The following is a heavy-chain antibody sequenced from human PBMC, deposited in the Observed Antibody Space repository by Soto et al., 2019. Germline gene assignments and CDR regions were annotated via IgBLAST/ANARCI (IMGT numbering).Heavy chain of an antibody. CDR1: GFTFSDYY. V-gene: IGHV3-11*01. CDR2: VDRTGSPI. Sequence: GGSLRLACAASGFTFSDYYMGWVRQAPGKGLEWISFVDRTGSPIFYADSVKGRFTISRDNAKNSLFLQMNSLRVEDTAVYSCTRGGSLYDRTNGDYWGPGTQVTVSS. CDR3: TRGGSLYDRTNGDY. J-gene: IGHJ4*02. D-gene: IGHD3-16*01.